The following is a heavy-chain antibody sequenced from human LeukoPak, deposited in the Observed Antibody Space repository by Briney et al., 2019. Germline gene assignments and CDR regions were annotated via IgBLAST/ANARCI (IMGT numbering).Heavy chain of an antibody. CDR2: INSNGSST. Sequence: GGSLRLSCAASGFTFSSYWMHWVRQAPAKGRVWVSRINSNGSSTSYADSVKGRFTISRDNAKNTLYLQMYSLRAEDTAVYYCARDLTSEYYFDYWGQGTLVTVSS. CDR3: ARDLTSEYYFDY. D-gene: IGHD2-2*01. V-gene: IGHV3-74*01. CDR1: GFTFSSYW. J-gene: IGHJ4*02.